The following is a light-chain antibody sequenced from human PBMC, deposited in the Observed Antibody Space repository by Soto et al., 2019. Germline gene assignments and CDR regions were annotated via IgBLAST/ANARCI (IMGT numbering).Light chain of an antibody. V-gene: IGLV2-23*02. J-gene: IGLJ1*01. CDR3: GPYAGSSTLPYV. CDR1: SSDVGSYNL. Sequence: QSVLTQPASVSGSPGQSITISCTGTSSDVGSYNLVSWYQQHPGKAPKLMIYEVSKRPSGVSNRFSGSKSGNTASLTISGLQAEDEADYYCGPYAGSSTLPYVFGTGTKVTLL. CDR2: EVS.